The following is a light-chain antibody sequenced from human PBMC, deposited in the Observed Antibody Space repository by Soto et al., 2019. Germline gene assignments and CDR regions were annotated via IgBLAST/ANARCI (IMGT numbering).Light chain of an antibody. V-gene: IGLV1-51*01. CDR1: SSNIGNNY. CDR2: DNN. Sequence: QSVLTQPTSVSAAPGQKVTISCSGSSSNIGNNYVSWYQQLPGTAPKLLIYDNNKRPSGIPDRFSGSKSGTSATLGITGLQTGDEADYYCGTWDSSLSAGVFVGGTKLTVL. CDR3: GTWDSSLSAGV. J-gene: IGLJ3*02.